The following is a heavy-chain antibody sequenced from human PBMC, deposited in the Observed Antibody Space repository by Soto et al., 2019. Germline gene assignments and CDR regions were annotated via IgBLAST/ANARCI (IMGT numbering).Heavy chain of an antibody. V-gene: IGHV3-73*01. D-gene: IGHD3-22*01. CDR1: GFTLSGSA. CDR2: TRSKANSYAS. J-gene: IGHJ1*01. CDR3: TRPNYHDSSGYTCPLED. Sequence: HPGLSMRLSWSAAGFTLSGSAMHWVRQASGKRLEWVGRTRSKANSYASAYAASVKGRFTISRADSKDTAYLQINSLKTEDTAVYSCTRPNYHDSSGYTCPLEDWSQSTLVSVSS.